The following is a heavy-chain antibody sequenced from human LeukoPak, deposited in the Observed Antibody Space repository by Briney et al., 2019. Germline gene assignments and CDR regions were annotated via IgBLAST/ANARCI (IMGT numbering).Heavy chain of an antibody. CDR3: ARVSGNRNDFDY. Sequence: VANIKGHRSEKFYVDSVKGRFTISRDNAKNSLYLQMGSLRAEDTAVYYCARVSGNRNDFDYWGQGTLVTVAS. J-gene: IGHJ4*02. CDR2: IKGHRSEK. V-gene: IGHV3-7*03.